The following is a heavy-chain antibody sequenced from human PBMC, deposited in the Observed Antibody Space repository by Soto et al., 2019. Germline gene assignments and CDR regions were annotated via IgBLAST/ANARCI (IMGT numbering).Heavy chain of an antibody. D-gene: IGHD2-2*01. V-gene: IGHV4-34*01. Sequence: SETLSLTCAVYGGSFSGYYWSWIRQPPGKGLEWIGEINHSGSTNYNPSLKSRVTISVDTSKNQFSLKLSSVTAADTAVYYCARCVVVPAAVYYYYMDVWGKGTTVT. CDR3: ARCVVVPAAVYYYYMDV. J-gene: IGHJ6*03. CDR2: INHSGST. CDR1: GGSFSGYY.